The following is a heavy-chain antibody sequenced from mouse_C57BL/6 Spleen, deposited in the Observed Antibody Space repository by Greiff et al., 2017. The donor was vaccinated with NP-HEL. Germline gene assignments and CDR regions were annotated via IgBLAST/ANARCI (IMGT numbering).Heavy chain of an antibody. V-gene: IGHV1-80*01. CDR3: ARSGLYHGSSHWYFDV. D-gene: IGHD1-1*01. J-gene: IGHJ1*03. Sequence: VKLMESGAELVKPGASVKISCKASGYAFSSYWMNWVKQRPGKGLEWIGQIYPGDGDTNYNGKFKGKATLTADKSSSTAYMQLSSLTSEDSAVYFCARSGLYHGSSHWYFDVWGTGTTVTVSS. CDR1: GYAFSSYW. CDR2: IYPGDGDT.